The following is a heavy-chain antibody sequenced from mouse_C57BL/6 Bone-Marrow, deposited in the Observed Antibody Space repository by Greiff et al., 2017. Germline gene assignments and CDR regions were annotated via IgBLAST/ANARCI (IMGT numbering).Heavy chain of an antibody. D-gene: IGHD3-2*02. Sequence: QVQLQQSGPELVKPGASVKISCKASGYAFSSSWMNWVKQRPGKGLEWIGRIYPGDGDTNYNGKFKGKATLTADKSSSTAYMQLSSLTSEDSAVYFCARRDSAGDRVYCDYWGQGTTLRVSS. CDR2: IYPGDGDT. J-gene: IGHJ2*01. CDR1: GYAFSSSW. CDR3: ARRDSAGDRVYCDY. V-gene: IGHV1-82*01.